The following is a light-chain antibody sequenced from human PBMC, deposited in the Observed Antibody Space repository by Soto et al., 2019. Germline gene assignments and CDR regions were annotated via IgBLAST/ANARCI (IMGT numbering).Light chain of an antibody. Sequence: DIVMTQSPDSLAVSLGERATINCTSSQRVLYSSNNKNYLAWYQQKPGQPPKLLIYWASTRESGVPDRFSGSGSGTDFTRTISSLQAEDVAVYYCQQYYSTPWTFGQGTKVEIK. CDR2: WAS. J-gene: IGKJ1*01. V-gene: IGKV4-1*01. CDR1: QRVLYSSNNKNY. CDR3: QQYYSTPWT.